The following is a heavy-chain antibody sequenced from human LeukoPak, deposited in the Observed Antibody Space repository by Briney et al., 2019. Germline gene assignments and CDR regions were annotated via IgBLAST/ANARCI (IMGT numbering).Heavy chain of an antibody. J-gene: IGHJ4*02. CDR2: INHSGST. CDR3: ARLDIVATIFYFDY. Sequence: PSETLSLTCAVYGESFSGTYWTWIRQSPGKGLEWIGEINHSGSTNYNPSLKSRVTISIDTSKNQFSLKLSPVTAADTAVYYCARLDIVATIFYFDYWGQGTLVTVSS. D-gene: IGHD5-12*01. CDR1: GESFSGTY. V-gene: IGHV4-34*01.